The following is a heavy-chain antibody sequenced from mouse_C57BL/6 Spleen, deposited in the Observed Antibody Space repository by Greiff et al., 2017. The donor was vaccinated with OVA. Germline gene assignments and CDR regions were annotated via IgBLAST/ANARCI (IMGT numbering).Heavy chain of an antibody. CDR1: GYSITSGYY. CDR3: ARGFYSFAY. J-gene: IGHJ3*01. Sequence: EVQLQESGPGLVKPSQSLSLTCSVTGYSITSGYYWNWIRQFPGNKLEWMGYISYDGSNNYNPSLKNRISITRDTSKNQFFLKLNSVTTEDTATYYCARGFYSFAYWGQGTLVTVSA. V-gene: IGHV3-6*01. CDR2: ISYDGSN. D-gene: IGHD2-1*01.